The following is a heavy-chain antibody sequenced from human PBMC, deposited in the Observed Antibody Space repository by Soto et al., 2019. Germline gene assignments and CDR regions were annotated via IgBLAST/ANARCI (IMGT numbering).Heavy chain of an antibody. V-gene: IGHV1-18*01. D-gene: IGHD3-3*01. Sequence: ASVKVSCKASGYTFTSYGISWVRQAPGQGLEWMGWISAYNGNTNYAQKLQGRVTMTTDTSTSTAYMELRSLRSDDTAVYYCTRDRTQITFFGVVITGYSDYGGQGTLVTVSS. CDR2: ISAYNGNT. J-gene: IGHJ4*02. CDR3: TRDRTQITFFGVVITGYSDY. CDR1: GYTFTSYG.